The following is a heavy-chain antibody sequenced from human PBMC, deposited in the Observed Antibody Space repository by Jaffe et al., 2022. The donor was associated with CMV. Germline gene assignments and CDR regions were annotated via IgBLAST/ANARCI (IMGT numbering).Heavy chain of an antibody. CDR2: ISSSGTTI. V-gene: IGHV3-48*01. CDR3: VRAGTNLLLDY. D-gene: IGHD1-7*01. Sequence: EVQLVESGGGLVQPGESLRLSCAASGFTFSIYSMDWVRQAPGKGLEWVSYISSSGTTIYYADSVKGRFTISRDNAKNSLYLQMNSLRVEDTAVYYCVRAGTNLLLDYWGQGTLVTVSS. J-gene: IGHJ4*02. CDR1: GFTFSIYS.